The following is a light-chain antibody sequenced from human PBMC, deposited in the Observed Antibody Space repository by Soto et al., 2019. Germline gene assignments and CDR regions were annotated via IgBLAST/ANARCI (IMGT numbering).Light chain of an antibody. CDR1: QTISSNY. Sequence: EIVLTQSPGTLSVSPGERATLSCRASQTISSNYLAWYQQKPGQAPSLLIYGTSSRATGTPYRFSGSGSGTDFTLTILRPEPEDSAIYYCQQYVSWTFGQGTKVEIK. J-gene: IGKJ1*01. CDR3: QQYVSWT. V-gene: IGKV3-20*01. CDR2: GTS.